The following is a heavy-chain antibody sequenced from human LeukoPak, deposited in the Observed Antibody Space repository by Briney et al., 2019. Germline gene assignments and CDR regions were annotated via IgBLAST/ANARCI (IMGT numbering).Heavy chain of an antibody. D-gene: IGHD2-2*01. J-gene: IGHJ5*02. CDR3: AGGYCSSTSCYAFSNWFDP. V-gene: IGHV1-3*01. CDR2: INAGNGNT. CDR1: GYTFTSYA. Sequence: ASVKVSCKASGYTFTSYAMHWGRQAPGQRLEWMGWINAGNGNTKYSQKFQGRVTITRDTSASTAYMELSSLRSEDTAVYYCAGGYCSSTSCYAFSNWFDPWGQGTLVTDSS.